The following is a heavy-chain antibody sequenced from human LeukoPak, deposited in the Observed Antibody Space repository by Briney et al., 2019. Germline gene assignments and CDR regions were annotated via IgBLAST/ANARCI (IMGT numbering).Heavy chain of an antibody. CDR1: GFTFSSYA. J-gene: IGHJ4*02. D-gene: IGHD2-21*01. CDR3: ARDRLGCGGDCYDYFDY. Sequence: PGGSLRLSCAASGFTFSSYAMSWVRQAPGKGLEWVSAISGSGGSTYYADSVKGRFTISRDNSKNTLYLQMNSLRAEDTAVYYCARDRLGCGGDCYDYFDYWGQGTLVTVSS. V-gene: IGHV3-23*01. CDR2: ISGSGGST.